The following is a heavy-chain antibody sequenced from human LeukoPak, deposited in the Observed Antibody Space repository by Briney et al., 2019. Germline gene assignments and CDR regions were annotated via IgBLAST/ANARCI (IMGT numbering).Heavy chain of an antibody. CDR3: SRGRVSSSTWYSTYYYYFYMDV. Sequence: PSETLSLTCTVSGGSISSYYWSWIRQPPGKGLEWIGYVDHTGSTNFNPSLNGRVSISRDTSKNLFSLRLRSVTAADTAVYFCSRGRVSSSTWYSTYYYYFYMDVWGKGTTVTVSS. J-gene: IGHJ6*03. CDR2: VDHTGST. CDR1: GGSISSYY. D-gene: IGHD4-11*01. V-gene: IGHV4-59*01.